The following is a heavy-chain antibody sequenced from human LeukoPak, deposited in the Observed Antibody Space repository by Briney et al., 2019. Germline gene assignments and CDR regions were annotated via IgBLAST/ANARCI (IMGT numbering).Heavy chain of an antibody. D-gene: IGHD3-3*01. V-gene: IGHV3-23*01. Sequence: GGSLRLSCAASGFAFSNFAMSWVRQAPGKGLEWVSVISGSGGSTYDADSVRGRFTISRDNSANTMYLQMNSLRAEDTATYYCAKERNFWSGYPNWFDPWGQGTLVIVSS. CDR3: AKERNFWSGYPNWFDP. J-gene: IGHJ5*02. CDR1: GFAFSNFA. CDR2: ISGSGGST.